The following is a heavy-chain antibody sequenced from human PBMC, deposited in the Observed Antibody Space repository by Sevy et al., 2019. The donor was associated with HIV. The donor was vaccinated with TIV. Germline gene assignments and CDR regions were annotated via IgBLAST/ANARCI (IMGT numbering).Heavy chain of an antibody. V-gene: IGHV4-59*01. D-gene: IGHD5-12*01. CDR1: GGSISAYY. CDR3: ARAPPVRSGDDSLNWFDP. Sequence: LSLTCTVFGGSISAYYWSWIRQPPGKGLEYMGYIYYTGSTNYNPSLKSRVTISVDTSKNQFSLRLTSVTAADTVIYYCARAPPVRSGDDSLNWFDPWGQGTLVTVSS. CDR2: IYYTGST. J-gene: IGHJ5*02.